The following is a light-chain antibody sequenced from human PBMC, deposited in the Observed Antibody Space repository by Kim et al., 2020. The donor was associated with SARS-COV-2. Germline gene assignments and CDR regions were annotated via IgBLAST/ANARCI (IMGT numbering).Light chain of an antibody. CDR2: DAS. Sequence: DIQMTQSPSSLSASVGDRVTITCRASHDINILLYWFQQKPGEAPKLLISDASSLETGLPSRFSGSGSGTYLTFTISSLQPGDVATYYCQQFDTLPFTFGGGTKVDIK. CDR1: HDINIL. CDR3: QQFDTLPFT. J-gene: IGKJ4*01. V-gene: IGKV1-33*01.